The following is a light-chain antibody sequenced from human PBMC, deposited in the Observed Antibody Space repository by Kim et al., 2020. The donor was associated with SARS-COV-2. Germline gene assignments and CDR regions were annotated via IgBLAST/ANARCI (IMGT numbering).Light chain of an antibody. Sequence: GKTARITCGGNNIGSKSVHWYQQKPGQAPVLVIYYDSDRPSGIPERFSGSNSGNTATLTISRVEAGDEADYYCQVWDSSSDHPVFGGGTKLTVL. J-gene: IGLJ3*02. CDR3: QVWDSSSDHPV. V-gene: IGLV3-21*04. CDR2: YDS. CDR1: NIGSKS.